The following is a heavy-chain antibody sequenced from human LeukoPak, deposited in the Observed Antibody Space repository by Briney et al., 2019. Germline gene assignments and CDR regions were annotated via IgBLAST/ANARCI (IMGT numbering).Heavy chain of an antibody. Sequence: LGESLKISCKGSGYNFTNYWIGWVRQMPGKGLEWMGIIYPGDSDTTYSPSSQGQVSLQADQSISTAYLQWSSLKASDTAMYYCARRRDGYNYVGTDYWGQGTLVTVSS. D-gene: IGHD5-24*01. CDR1: GYNFTNYW. J-gene: IGHJ4*02. CDR2: IYPGDSDT. V-gene: IGHV5-51*01. CDR3: ARRRDGYNYVGTDY.